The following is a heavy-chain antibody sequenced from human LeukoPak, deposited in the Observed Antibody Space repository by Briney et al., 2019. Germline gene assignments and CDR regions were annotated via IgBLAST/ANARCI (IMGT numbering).Heavy chain of an antibody. CDR3: ARSRSSGWYYFDY. J-gene: IGHJ4*02. CDR1: GFTFSDYY. CDR2: ISSSSSYI. Sequence: GGSLRLSCAASGFTFSDYYMNWVRQAPGKGLEWVSSISSSSSYIYYADSVKGRFTISRDNAKNSLYLQMNSLRAEDTAVYYCARSRSSGWYYFDYWGQGTLVTVSS. D-gene: IGHD6-19*01. V-gene: IGHV3-21*01.